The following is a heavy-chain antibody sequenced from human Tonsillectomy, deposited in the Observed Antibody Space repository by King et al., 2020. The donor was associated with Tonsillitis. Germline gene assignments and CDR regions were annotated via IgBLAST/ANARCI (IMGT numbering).Heavy chain of an antibody. CDR3: AKAMVVTGLLDS. Sequence: VQLVESGGGLVQPGGSLRLSCAASGFSFSGYAMSWVRQAPGKGLEWVSGVSNSGWVTYYADSVKGRFTISRDNSKHNLYLQMNSLRAEDTALYYCAKAMVVTGLLDSWGQGTLVTVSS. J-gene: IGHJ4*02. CDR1: GFSFSGYA. D-gene: IGHD2-21*02. V-gene: IGHV3-23*04. CDR2: VSNSGWVT.